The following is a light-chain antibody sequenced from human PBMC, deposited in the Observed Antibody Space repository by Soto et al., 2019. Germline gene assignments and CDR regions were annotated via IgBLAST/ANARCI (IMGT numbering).Light chain of an antibody. J-gene: IGKJ2*01. CDR2: AAS. Sequence: DTQLTQSPSFLSASVGDRVTITCRASQGISTYLAWYQQKPGKAPKLLIYAASTLQSGVPSGFSGSGSGTEFTLTISNLQPEDFATYYCQQLYTYPNTFGQGTKLEIK. CDR1: QGISTY. V-gene: IGKV1-9*01. CDR3: QQLYTYPNT.